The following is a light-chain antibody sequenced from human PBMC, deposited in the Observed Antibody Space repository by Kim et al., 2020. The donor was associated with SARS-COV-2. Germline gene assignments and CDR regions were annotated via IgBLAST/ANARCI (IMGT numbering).Light chain of an antibody. V-gene: IGLV7-43*01. J-gene: IGLJ3*02. CDR1: TGAVTTGYF. Sequence: GGTVTLTCASSTGAVTTGYFPNWFQQKPGQAPRALIYSTSKKHSWTPDRFSGSLLGGKAALTLSGVRPDDEAEYYCLLYFGGADWVFGGGTQLTVL. CDR3: LLYFGGADWV. CDR2: STS.